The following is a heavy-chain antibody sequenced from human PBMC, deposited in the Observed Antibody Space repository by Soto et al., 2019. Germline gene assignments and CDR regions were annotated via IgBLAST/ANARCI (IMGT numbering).Heavy chain of an antibody. V-gene: IGHV3-23*01. Sequence: GGSLRLSCAASGFTFSSYWMHWVRQAPGKGLVWVSAISGSGGSTYYADSVKGRFTISRDNSKNTLYLQMNSLRAEDTAVYYCAKDLVLMVRGQYYFDYWGQGTLVTVSS. J-gene: IGHJ4*02. CDR3: AKDLVLMVRGQYYFDY. CDR2: ISGSGGST. D-gene: IGHD3-10*01. CDR1: GFTFSSYW.